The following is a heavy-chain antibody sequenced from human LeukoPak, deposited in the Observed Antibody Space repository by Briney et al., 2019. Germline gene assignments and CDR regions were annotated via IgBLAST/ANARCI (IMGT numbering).Heavy chain of an antibody. CDR3: ARGSYYYDSSGYRGAFDI. CDR1: GYTFTSYG. V-gene: IGHV1-18*01. CDR2: ISAYNGNT. J-gene: IGHJ3*02. Sequence: GASVKVSCKASGYTFTSYGISWVRQAPGQGLEWMGWISAYNGNTNYAQKHQGRVTMTTDTSTSTAYMELRSLRSDDTAVYYCARGSYYYDSSGYRGAFDIWGQGTMVTVSS. D-gene: IGHD3-22*01.